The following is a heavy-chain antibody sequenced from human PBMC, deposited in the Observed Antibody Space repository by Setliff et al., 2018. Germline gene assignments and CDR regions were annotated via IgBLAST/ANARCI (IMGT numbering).Heavy chain of an antibody. Sequence: SETLSLTCTVSGGSISSSSHYWGWIRQPPGKGLEWIGSIYYSGYTYYSPSLESRVAISVDTSKNQFSLKVNSVPAADTAVYYCARVDFTMLQGVLGHWGQGTLVTVSS. V-gene: IGHV4-39*07. J-gene: IGHJ1*01. CDR2: IYYSGYT. D-gene: IGHD3-10*01. CDR1: GGSISSSSHY. CDR3: ARVDFTMLQGVLGH.